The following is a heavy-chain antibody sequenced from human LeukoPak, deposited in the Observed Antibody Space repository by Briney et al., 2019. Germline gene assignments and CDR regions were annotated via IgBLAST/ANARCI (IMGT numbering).Heavy chain of an antibody. Sequence: GKSLSLSCAASGFNFTTYGFHWVRQAPGKGLEWVAVIWYDGSKQYYADSVKGRFTFSRDDSQNMLYLQMNSLRAEDTAIYYCARDDCRAGSCYLKWFDPWGQGTLVTVSS. CDR2: IWYDGSKQ. V-gene: IGHV3-33*01. D-gene: IGHD2-15*01. J-gene: IGHJ5*02. CDR1: GFNFTTYG. CDR3: ARDDCRAGSCYLKWFDP.